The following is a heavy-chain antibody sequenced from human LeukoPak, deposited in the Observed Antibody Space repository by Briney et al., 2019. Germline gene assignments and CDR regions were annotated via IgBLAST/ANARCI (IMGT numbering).Heavy chain of an antibody. Sequence: SETLSLTCSVSGDSISLSFYYWGWIRQPPGKALEWIGSVYYSGTTSYNPSLKSRVTISVDMSKNHFSLRLRSVTAADTAMYYCARDRDTAMADNWFDPWGQGTLVTVSS. V-gene: IGHV4-39*07. J-gene: IGHJ5*02. CDR1: GDSISLSFYY. D-gene: IGHD5-18*01. CDR3: ARDRDTAMADNWFDP. CDR2: VYYSGTT.